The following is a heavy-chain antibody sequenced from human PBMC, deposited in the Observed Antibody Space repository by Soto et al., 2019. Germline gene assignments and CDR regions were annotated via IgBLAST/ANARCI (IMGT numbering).Heavy chain of an antibody. D-gene: IGHD3-16*01. V-gene: IGHV1-46*01. CDR2: INPSGGST. CDR3: ARGFRLVYVFGINGMDV. CDR1: GYTFTSYY. Sequence: QVQLVQSGAEVKKPGASVKVSCKASGYTFTSYYMHWMRQAPGQGLEWMGIINPSGGSTSYAQKFQGRVTMTRDTSTSTVYMELSSLRSEDTAVYYCARGFRLVYVFGINGMDVWGQGTTVTVSS. J-gene: IGHJ6*02.